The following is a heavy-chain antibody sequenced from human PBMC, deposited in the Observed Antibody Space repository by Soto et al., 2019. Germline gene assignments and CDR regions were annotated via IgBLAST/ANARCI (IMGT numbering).Heavy chain of an antibody. CDR2: IYSSGST. Sequence: PAETLSLTCTVSGGSFSSDTHYWSWIRQPPGKRLEWIGFIYSSGSTNYNPSLKSRVTMSVDTSKNQFSLKLRSVIVADTAVYHCARFVRSCSGTTCYTPADVWGQGTTVTVSS. J-gene: IGHJ6*02. CDR3: ARFVRSCSGTTCYTPADV. CDR1: GGSFSSDTHY. D-gene: IGHD2-2*02. V-gene: IGHV4-61*01.